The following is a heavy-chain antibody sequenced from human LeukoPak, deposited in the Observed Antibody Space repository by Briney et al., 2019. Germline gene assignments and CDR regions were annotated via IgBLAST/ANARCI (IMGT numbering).Heavy chain of an antibody. D-gene: IGHD6-19*01. V-gene: IGHV4-39*01. Sequence: SETLSLTCTVSGGSISSSSYYWGWIRQPPGKGLEWIGSIYYSGSTYYNPSLKSRVTISVDTSKTQFSLKLSSVTAADTAVYCYAARAWLVRLVDYWGQGTLVTVSS. J-gene: IGHJ4*02. CDR2: IYYSGST. CDR3: AARAWLVRLVDY. CDR1: GGSISSSSYY.